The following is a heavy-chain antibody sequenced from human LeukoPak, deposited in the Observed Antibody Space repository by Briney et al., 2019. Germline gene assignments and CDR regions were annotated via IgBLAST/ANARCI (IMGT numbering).Heavy chain of an antibody. V-gene: IGHV3-30*18. Sequence: PGGSLRLSCAASGFTLSTYGMHWVRQAPGKGLEWVAVISEGGSNKKYADSVKGRFTISRDTSKNTVYLQMNSLRPEDTAIFYCAKDLYSGYDSGNFDCWGQGALVTVSS. J-gene: IGHJ4*02. D-gene: IGHD5-12*01. CDR3: AKDLYSGYDSGNFDC. CDR1: GFTLSTYG. CDR2: ISEGGSNK.